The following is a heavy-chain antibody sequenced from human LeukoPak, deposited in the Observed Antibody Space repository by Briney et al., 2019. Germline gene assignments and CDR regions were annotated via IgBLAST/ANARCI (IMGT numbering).Heavy chain of an antibody. Sequence: GASVKVSCKASGYTFTSYAISWVRQAPGQGLEWMGGIIPIFGTANYAQKFQGRVTITADESTSTAYMELSSLRSEDTAVYYCARNGGTTPHHDAFDIWGQGTMVTVSS. CDR2: IIPIFGTA. J-gene: IGHJ3*02. CDR3: ARNGGTTPHHDAFDI. D-gene: IGHD1-7*01. CDR1: GYTFTSYA. V-gene: IGHV1-69*13.